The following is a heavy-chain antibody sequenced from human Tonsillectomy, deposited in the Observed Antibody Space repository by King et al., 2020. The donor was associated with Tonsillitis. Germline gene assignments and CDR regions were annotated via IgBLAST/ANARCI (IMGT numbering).Heavy chain of an antibody. V-gene: IGHV3-30*18. J-gene: IGHJ1*01. CDR1: GFTFSSYG. D-gene: IGHD3-10*01. CDR3: AKYCFYYHGSGSYSPEYFQH. CDR2: ISYDGSNK. Sequence: VQLVESGGGVVQPGGSLRLSCAASGFTFSSYGMHWVRQAPGKGLEWVAVISYDGSNKYSADSVKGRFTISRDNSKNTLYLQMNSLRAEDTAVYYCAKYCFYYHGSGSYSPEYFQHWGQGTLVTVSS.